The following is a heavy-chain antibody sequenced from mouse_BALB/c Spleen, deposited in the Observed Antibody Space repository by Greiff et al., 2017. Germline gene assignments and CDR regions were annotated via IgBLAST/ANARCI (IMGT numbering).Heavy chain of an antibody. CDR1: GFAFSSYD. Sequence: EVQLVESGGGLVKPGGSLKLSCAASGFAFSSYDMSWVRQTPEKRLEWVAYISSGGGSTYYPDTVKGRFTISRDNAKNTLYLQMSSLKSEDTAMYYCARHPYDYNWYFDVWGAGTTVTVSS. CDR2: ISSGGGST. D-gene: IGHD2-4*01. J-gene: IGHJ1*01. CDR3: ARHPYDYNWYFDV. V-gene: IGHV5-12-1*01.